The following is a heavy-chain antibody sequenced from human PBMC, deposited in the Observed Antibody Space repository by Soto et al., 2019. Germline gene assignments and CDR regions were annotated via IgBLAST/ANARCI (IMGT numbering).Heavy chain of an antibody. CDR3: ARGELGSGTAVAGMDDAFDI. D-gene: IGHD6-19*01. V-gene: IGHV1-18*01. J-gene: IGHJ3*02. Sequence: QVQLVQSGAEVKKPGASVKVSCKASGYTFTSYGISWVRQAPGQGLEWMGWISAYNGNTNYAQKLQGRVTMTTDTSTSTAYMELRSLRSDETAVYYCARGELGSGTAVAGMDDAFDIWGQGTMVTVSS. CDR2: ISAYNGNT. CDR1: GYTFTSYG.